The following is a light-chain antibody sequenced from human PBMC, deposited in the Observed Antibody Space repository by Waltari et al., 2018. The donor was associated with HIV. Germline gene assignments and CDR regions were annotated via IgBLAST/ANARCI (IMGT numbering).Light chain of an antibody. CDR3: ASWDDSLNGWV. V-gene: IGLV1-44*01. J-gene: IGLJ3*02. CDR2: SNN. CDR1: ISHIPGNP. Sequence: QSVLTPPPSTSGTPGPRVRLPCSGSISHIPGNPVDWYQPFPGTAPKLLLYSNNQRPSGVPDRFSGSKSGTSASLGISGLQSDDEADYYCASWDDSLNGWVFGGGTKLAVL.